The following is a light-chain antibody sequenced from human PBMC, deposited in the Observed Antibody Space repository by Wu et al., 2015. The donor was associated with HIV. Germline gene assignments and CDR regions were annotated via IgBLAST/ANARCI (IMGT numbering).Light chain of an antibody. J-gene: IGKJ5*01. CDR1: QSVVDNY. CDR2: QAS. Sequence: ENFLTQSPGTLAVFPGEGVTLSCKANQSVVDNYVAWYQHKPGQPPKVLISQASTRAADTPDRFRGSGSGADFSLTISRVDPEDFAVYFCQQYGSFPITFGPGTRLEVK. CDR3: QQYGSFPIT. V-gene: IGKV3-20*01.